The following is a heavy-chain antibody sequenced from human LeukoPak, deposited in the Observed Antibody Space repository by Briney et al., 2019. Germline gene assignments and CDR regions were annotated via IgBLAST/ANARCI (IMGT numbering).Heavy chain of an antibody. CDR3: ARDRHPLQDIVVVPAAL. Sequence: GASVKVSCKASVYTFTSYGISWVRQAPGQGLEWMGWISAYNGNTNYAQKLQGRVTMTTDTSTSTAYMELRSLRSDDTAVYYCARDRHPLQDIVVVPAALWGQGTLVTVSS. CDR2: ISAYNGNT. D-gene: IGHD2-2*01. J-gene: IGHJ4*02. CDR1: VYTFTSYG. V-gene: IGHV1-18*01.